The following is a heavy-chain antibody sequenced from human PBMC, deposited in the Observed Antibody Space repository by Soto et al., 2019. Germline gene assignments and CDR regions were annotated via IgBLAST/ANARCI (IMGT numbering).Heavy chain of an antibody. J-gene: IGHJ4*02. CDR2: INHSGST. CDR3: ARGLGDFWSGYWDFDY. V-gene: IGHV4-34*01. D-gene: IGHD3-3*01. Sequence: PSETLSLTCAVYGGSFSGYYWSWIRQPPGKGLEWIGEINHSGSTNYNPSLKSRVTISVDTSKNQFSLKLSSVTAADTAVYYCARGLGDFWSGYWDFDYWGQGTLVTVSS. CDR1: GGSFSGYY.